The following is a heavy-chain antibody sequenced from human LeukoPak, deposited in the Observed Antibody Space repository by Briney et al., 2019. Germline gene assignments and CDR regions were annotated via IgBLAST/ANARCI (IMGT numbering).Heavy chain of an antibody. Sequence: GESLRLSCAASGFVFTTYTMSWVRRAPGKGLEWVANIKEDESERNYVDSVKGRFTISRDNAKNFMYLEMNSLRVEDTAIYYCTREYWGIDYWGQGVLVTVSS. CDR2: IKEDESER. CDR3: TREYWGIDY. CDR1: GFVFTTYT. V-gene: IGHV3-7*01. J-gene: IGHJ4*02. D-gene: IGHD3-16*01.